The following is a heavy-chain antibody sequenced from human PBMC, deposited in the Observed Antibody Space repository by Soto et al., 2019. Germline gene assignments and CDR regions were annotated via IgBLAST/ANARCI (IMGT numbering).Heavy chain of an antibody. J-gene: IGHJ4*02. V-gene: IGHV1-69*12. CDR1: GGTFSNYA. CDR2: IILPFGTP. Sequence: QVRLVQSGAVVKKPGSSVKVSCKASGGTFSNYAISWVRQAPGQGLEWMGVIILPFGTPNYAQKFQGSVTISADESMTTVYMEVSGLRSEDTAVYYCARGPDYEGYFDYWGRGTLVTVSS. D-gene: IGHD3-22*01. CDR3: ARGPDYEGYFDY.